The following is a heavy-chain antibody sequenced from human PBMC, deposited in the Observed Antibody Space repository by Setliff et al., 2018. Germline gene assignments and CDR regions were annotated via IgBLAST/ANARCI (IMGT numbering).Heavy chain of an antibody. CDR1: GFTFSTYS. D-gene: IGHD6-25*01. V-gene: IGHV3-48*01. CDR3: ARDSGNSGMIDY. J-gene: IGHJ4*02. Sequence: GGSLRLSCAASGFTFSTYSMNWVRQAPGKGLEWVSYISSSSSSIYYANSVEGRFTISRDNAKDSLYLQMNSLRAEDTAVYYCARDSGNSGMIDYWGQGTPVTVSS. CDR2: ISSSSSSI.